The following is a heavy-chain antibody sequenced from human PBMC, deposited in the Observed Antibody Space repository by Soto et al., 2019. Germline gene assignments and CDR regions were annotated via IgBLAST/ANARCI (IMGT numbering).Heavy chain of an antibody. Sequence: EVQVVESGGTLVQPEGSLRLSCAAAGFTFTNYWVHWVRQAPGKGLVWVSRINGDGSNAFYADSVKGRFTISRDNAKNTVYLHMNSLGAEDTAIYYCARGIQYRYGMDVWGQGTTVTVSS. D-gene: IGHD4-4*01. J-gene: IGHJ6*02. CDR1: GFTFTNYW. CDR2: INGDGSNA. V-gene: IGHV3-74*01. CDR3: ARGIQYRYGMDV.